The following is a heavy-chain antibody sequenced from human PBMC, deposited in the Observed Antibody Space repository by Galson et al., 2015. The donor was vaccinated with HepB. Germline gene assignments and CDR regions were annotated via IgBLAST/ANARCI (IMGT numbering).Heavy chain of an antibody. Sequence: SVKVSCKASGGTFSSYTISWVRQAPGQGLEWMGRIIPILGIANYAQKFQGRVTITADKSTSTAYMELSSLRSEDTAVYYCARDQAHGDTAMVYYYYYGMDVWGQGTTVTVPS. CDR2: IIPILGIA. V-gene: IGHV1-69*04. CDR1: GGTFSSYT. CDR3: ARDQAHGDTAMVYYYYYGMDV. J-gene: IGHJ6*01. D-gene: IGHD5-18*01.